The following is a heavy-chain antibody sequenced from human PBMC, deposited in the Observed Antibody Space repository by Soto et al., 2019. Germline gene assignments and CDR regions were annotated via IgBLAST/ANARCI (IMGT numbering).Heavy chain of an antibody. CDR2: IIPIFGTA. D-gene: IGHD6-19*01. J-gene: IGHJ4*02. CDR1: GGTFSSYA. Sequence: GASVKVSGKASGGTFSSYAISWVRQAPGQGLEWMGGIIPIFGTANYAQKFQGRVTITADESTSTAYMELSSLRSEDTAVYYCATIAVAGPFDYWGQGTLVTVSS. V-gene: IGHV1-69*13. CDR3: ATIAVAGPFDY.